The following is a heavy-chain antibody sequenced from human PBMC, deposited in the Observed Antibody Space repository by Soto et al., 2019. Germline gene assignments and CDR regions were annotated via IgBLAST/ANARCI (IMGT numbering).Heavy chain of an antibody. J-gene: IGHJ5*02. CDR3: ARYALGLSPWWYNWFDR. CDR1: GFTFSSYA. CDR2: ISDSGGSP. Sequence: VQLLESGGGLVQPGGSLRLSCAASGFTFSSYAMKWVRQTPGEGLEWVSGISDSGGSPYYADSVKGRFTISRDNSKYTLYLQMDSLRAEDTGVYYCARYALGLSPWWYNWFDRWGQGTLVSVSS. D-gene: IGHD2-8*02. V-gene: IGHV3-23*01.